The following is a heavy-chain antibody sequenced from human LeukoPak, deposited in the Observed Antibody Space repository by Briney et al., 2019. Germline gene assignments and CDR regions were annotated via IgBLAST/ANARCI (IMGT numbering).Heavy chain of an antibody. J-gene: IGHJ4*02. CDR2: VNSDGSWT. CDR1: GNYW. D-gene: IGHD2-2*01. Sequence: GGSLRLSCAASGNYWMHWVRQAPGKGLVWVSHVNSDGSWTSHADSVKGRFTISKDNAKNTVYLQMSNLRTEDTAVYYCVSFYETNWGRGTLVTVSS. CDR3: VSFYETN. V-gene: IGHV3-74*01.